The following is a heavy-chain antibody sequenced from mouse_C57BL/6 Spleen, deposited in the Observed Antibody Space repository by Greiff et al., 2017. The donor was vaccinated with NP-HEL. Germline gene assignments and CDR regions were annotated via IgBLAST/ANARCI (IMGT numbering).Heavy chain of an antibody. CDR1: GFNIKNTY. V-gene: IGHV14-3*01. J-gene: IGHJ3*01. CDR3: ARGTAQAPWFAY. CDR2: IDPANGNT. Sequence: EVNVVESVAELVRPGASVKLSCTASGFNIKNTYMHWVKQRPEQGLEWIGRIDPANGNTKYAPKFQGKATITADTSSNTAYLQLSSLTSEDTAIYYCARGTAQAPWFAYWGQGTLVTVSA. D-gene: IGHD3-2*02.